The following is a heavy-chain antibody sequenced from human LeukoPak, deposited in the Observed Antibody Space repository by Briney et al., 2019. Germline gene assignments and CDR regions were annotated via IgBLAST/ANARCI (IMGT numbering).Heavy chain of an antibody. CDR2: IYHSGST. D-gene: IGHD2-15*01. Sequence: SETLSLTCAVSGASISSGGNSWSWIRQPPGKGLEWIGYIYHSGSTYYNPSLKSRVTISIDKSKNQFSLNLSPVTAADTAVYYCARDRGGRTYYFDYWGQGTLVTVSS. J-gene: IGHJ4*02. CDR3: ARDRGGRTYYFDY. CDR1: GASISSGGNS. V-gene: IGHV4-30-2*01.